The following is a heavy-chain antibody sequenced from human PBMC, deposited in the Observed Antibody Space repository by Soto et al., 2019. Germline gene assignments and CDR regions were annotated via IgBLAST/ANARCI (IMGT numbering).Heavy chain of an antibody. CDR1: GSTFTSYD. CDR3: AREVEWSWSLDP. D-gene: IGHD3-3*01. CDR2: MNPNSGNT. J-gene: IGHJ5*02. Sequence: QVQLVQSGAELKKPGASVTVSCKASGSTFTSYDINWVRQATGQGLEWMGWMNPNSGNTGYAQKFQGRVTMTRNTSKSTAYMELSSLRSEDTAMYYCAREVEWSWSLDPWGQGTLVTGSS. V-gene: IGHV1-8*01.